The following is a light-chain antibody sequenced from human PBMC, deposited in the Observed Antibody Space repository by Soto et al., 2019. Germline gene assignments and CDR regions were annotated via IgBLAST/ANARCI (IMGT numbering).Light chain of an antibody. CDR2: DAS. CDR1: QSVSKY. Sequence: EIVLTQSPATLSLSPGERATLSCRASQSVSKYLAWYQQKPGQAPRLLIYDASNRATGIAARFSGSGSGTDFTLTISSLEPEDFALYYCQQRYNWITFGQGTRLEMK. J-gene: IGKJ5*01. CDR3: QQRYNWIT. V-gene: IGKV3-11*01.